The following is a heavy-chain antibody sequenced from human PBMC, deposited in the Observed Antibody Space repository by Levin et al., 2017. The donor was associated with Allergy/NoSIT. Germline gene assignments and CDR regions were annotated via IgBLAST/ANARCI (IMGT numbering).Heavy chain of an antibody. CDR3: ARSQLRQQLPLRYYYYYMDV. CDR2: IYSGGST. CDR1: GFTVSSNY. Sequence: GGSLRLSCAASGFTVSSNYMSWVRQAPGKGLEWVSVIYSGGSTYYADSVKGRFTISRDNSKNTLYLQMNSLRAEDTAVYYCARSQLRQQLPLRYYYYYMDVWGKGTTVTVSS. D-gene: IGHD6-13*01. V-gene: IGHV3-66*01. J-gene: IGHJ6*03.